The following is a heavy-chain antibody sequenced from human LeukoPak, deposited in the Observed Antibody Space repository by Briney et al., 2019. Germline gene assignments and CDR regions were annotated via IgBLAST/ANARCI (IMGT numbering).Heavy chain of an antibody. CDR1: GLTFTSSA. Sequence: SVKVSCKASGLTFTSSAVQWVRQARGQRLEWIGWIVVGSGNTNYAQKFQERVTITRDMSTSTAYMELSSLRSEDTAVYYCAADYYGSGVISYWGQGTLVTVSS. CDR3: AADYYGSGVISY. J-gene: IGHJ4*02. V-gene: IGHV1-58*01. D-gene: IGHD3-10*01. CDR2: IVVGSGNT.